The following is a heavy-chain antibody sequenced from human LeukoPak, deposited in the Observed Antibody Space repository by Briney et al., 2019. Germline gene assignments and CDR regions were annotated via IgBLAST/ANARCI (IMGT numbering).Heavy chain of an antibody. J-gene: IGHJ4*01. CDR3: ARTSPYISGWYDFDY. Sequence: GGSLRLSCAASGFSFSSYWMHWVRQAPGQGLVWVSRINSDGSSTSYADSVKGRFTISRDNAKNTLYLQMNSLRAEDTAVYFCARTSPYISGWYDFDYWGQGALVTVSS. CDR2: INSDGSST. V-gene: IGHV3-74*01. CDR1: GFSFSSYW. D-gene: IGHD6-19*01.